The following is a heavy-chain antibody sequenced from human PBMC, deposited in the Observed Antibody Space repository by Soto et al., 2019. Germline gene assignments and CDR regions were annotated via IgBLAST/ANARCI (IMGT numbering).Heavy chain of an antibody. V-gene: IGHV4-59*01. D-gene: IGHD5-12*01. Sequence: LETLSLTCTVSGGSISSYCWSWIRQPPGKGLEWIGYIYYSGSTNYNPSLKSRVTISVDTSKNQFSLKLSSVTAADTAVYYCARVRDSGYDGAYFDYWGQGTLVTVSS. CDR1: GGSISSYC. CDR3: ARVRDSGYDGAYFDY. J-gene: IGHJ4*02. CDR2: IYYSGST.